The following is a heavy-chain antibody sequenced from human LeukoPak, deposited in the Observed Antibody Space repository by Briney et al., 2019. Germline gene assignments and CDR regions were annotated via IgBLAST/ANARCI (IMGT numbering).Heavy chain of an antibody. D-gene: IGHD6-19*01. CDR3: AKLAGTGGFDY. J-gene: IGHJ4*02. CDR2: INWNGGRT. Sequence: GGSLRLSCAASGFTFDDYGMSWVRQAPGKGLEWVSGINWNGGRTEYEDYVKGGLTISRDNDKNSLYLQMNSLRAEDTALYYCAKLAGTGGFDYWGQGTLVTVSS. V-gene: IGHV3-20*04. CDR1: GFTFDDYG.